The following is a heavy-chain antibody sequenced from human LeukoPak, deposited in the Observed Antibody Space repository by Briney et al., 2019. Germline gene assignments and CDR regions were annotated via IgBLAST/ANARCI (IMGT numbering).Heavy chain of an antibody. CDR1: GFTFSSYS. J-gene: IGHJ6*03. CDR3: ARGGTSLPMDV. D-gene: IGHD2-2*01. CDR2: ISSSSSYI. Sequence: GGSLRLSCAASGFTFSSYSMNWVRQAPGKGLEWVSSISSSSSYIYYADSVKGRFTISRGNAKNSLYLQMNSLRAEDTAVYYCARGGTSLPMDVWGKGTTVTVSS. V-gene: IGHV3-21*01.